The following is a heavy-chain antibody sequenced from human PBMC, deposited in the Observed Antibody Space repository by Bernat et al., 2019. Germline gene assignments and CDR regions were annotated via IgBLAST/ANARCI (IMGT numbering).Heavy chain of an antibody. Sequence: QVQLVESGGGVVQPGRSLRLSCAASGFTFSSYGMHWVRQAPGKGLEWVAGIWYDGSNKYYADSVKGRFTISRDNSKNTLYLQMNSLRAEDTAVYYCARGGGHSSSLNYYYYYGMDVWGQGTTVTVSS. CDR3: ARGGGHSSSLNYYYYYGMDV. D-gene: IGHD6-13*01. CDR2: IWYDGSNK. CDR1: GFTFSSYG. J-gene: IGHJ6*02. V-gene: IGHV3-33*01.